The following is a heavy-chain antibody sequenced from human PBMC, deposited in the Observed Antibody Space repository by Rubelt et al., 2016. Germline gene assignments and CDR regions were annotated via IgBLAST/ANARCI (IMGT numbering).Heavy chain of an antibody. CDR2: VRNQDYGETT. D-gene: IGHD1-1*01. J-gene: IGHJ4*02. CDR1: GFTFGEYP. Sequence: EYGGGLVQPGRSLRLSCTASGFTFGEYPMSWFRQTSGKGLEWVSYVRNQDYGETTEYAASVRGRFTMSRDNSESIAYLQMNSLKVEATAVYYCARDGRNQPGSYWGQGTLVTVSS. V-gene: IGHV3-49*03. CDR3: ARDGRNQPGSY.